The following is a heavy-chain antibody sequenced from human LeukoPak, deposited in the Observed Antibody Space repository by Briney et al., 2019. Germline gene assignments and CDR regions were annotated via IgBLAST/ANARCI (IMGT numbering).Heavy chain of an antibody. CDR1: GYTFTSYD. CDR3: ARGDYYYYMDV. Sequence: GASVKVSCKASGYTFTSYDINWVRQATGQGLEWMGWMNPNSGNTGYAQKFQGRVTITRNTSISTAYMELSSLRSDDTAVYYCARGDYYYYMDVWGEGTTVTVSS. J-gene: IGHJ6*03. CDR2: MNPNSGNT. V-gene: IGHV1-8*03.